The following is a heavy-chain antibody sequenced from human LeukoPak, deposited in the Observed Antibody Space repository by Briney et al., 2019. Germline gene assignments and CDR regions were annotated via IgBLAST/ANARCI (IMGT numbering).Heavy chain of an antibody. CDR1: GFTFSSYS. V-gene: IGHV3-21*01. J-gene: IGHJ6*02. CDR2: ISSSSSYI. CDR3: ASATGGWYAVASYYYYGMDV. D-gene: IGHD6-19*01. Sequence: GGSLRLSCAASGFTFSSYSMNWVRQAPGKGLEWVSSISSSSSYIYYADSVKGRFTISRDNAKNSLYLQMNSLSAEDTAVYYCASATGGWYAVASYYYYGMDVWGQGTTVTVSS.